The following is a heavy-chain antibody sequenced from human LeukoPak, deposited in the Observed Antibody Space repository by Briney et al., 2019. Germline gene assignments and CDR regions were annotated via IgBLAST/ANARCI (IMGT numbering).Heavy chain of an antibody. CDR1: GGSISSSSYY. V-gene: IGHV4-61*01. D-gene: IGHD4-23*01. Sequence: SETLSLTCTVSGGSISSSSYYWSWIRQPPGKGLEWIGYIYYSGSTNYNPSLKSRVTISVDTSKNQFSLKLSSVTAADTAVYYCARTRGGKAYYFDYWGHGTLVTVSS. J-gene: IGHJ4*01. CDR3: ARTRGGKAYYFDY. CDR2: IYYSGST.